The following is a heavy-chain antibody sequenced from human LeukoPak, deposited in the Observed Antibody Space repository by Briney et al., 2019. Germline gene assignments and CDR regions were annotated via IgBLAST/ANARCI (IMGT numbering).Heavy chain of an antibody. J-gene: IGHJ4*02. CDR2: IYHRGES. CDR1: GYSISSGYY. Sequence: PSETLSLTCTVSGYSISSGYYWGWIRQSPVRGLEWIGSIYHRGESDYNPSLASRVSISVDTSKNQFSLQLNSLTAADTAVYYCARGRYSRSSHPFDSWGLGILVTVSA. D-gene: IGHD6-6*01. CDR3: ARGRYSRSSHPFDS. V-gene: IGHV4-38-2*02.